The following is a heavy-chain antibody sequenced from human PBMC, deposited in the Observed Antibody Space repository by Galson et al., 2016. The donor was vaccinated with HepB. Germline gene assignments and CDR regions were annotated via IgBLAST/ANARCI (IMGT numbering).Heavy chain of an antibody. V-gene: IGHV6-1*01. D-gene: IGHD1-1*01. CDR3: ARGTRAFFDY. J-gene: IGHJ4*02. Sequence: CAISGVSVSSNSAAWNWIRQSPSRGLEWLGRTYYRSKWFNNDAVSVKSRITINPDTSKNQFSLQLNSVTPEDTAVYYCARGTRAFFDYWGQGTLVTVSS. CDR1: GVSVSSNSAA. CDR2: TYYRSKWFN.